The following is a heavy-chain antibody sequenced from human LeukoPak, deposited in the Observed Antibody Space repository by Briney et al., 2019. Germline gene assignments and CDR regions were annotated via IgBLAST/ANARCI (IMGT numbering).Heavy chain of an antibody. V-gene: IGHV3-64*01. Sequence: GGSLRLSCAASGFSFNTYAMHWVRQAPGEGLEYVSAINYNGDSTYYANSVKGRFIISRDNSKKTLFLQMGSVRAEDTAVYYCARDSGGDTYNDYFDSWGQGTLVTVSS. J-gene: IGHJ4*02. CDR2: INYNGDST. CDR1: GFSFNTYA. CDR3: ARDSGGDTYNDYFDS. D-gene: IGHD5-24*01.